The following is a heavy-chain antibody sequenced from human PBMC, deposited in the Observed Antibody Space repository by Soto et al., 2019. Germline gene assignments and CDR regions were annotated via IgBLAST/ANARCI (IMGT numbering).Heavy chain of an antibody. CDR2: ISSSSSYT. Sequence: GGSLRLSCAASGFTFSDYYMSWIRQAPGKGLEWVSYISSSSSYTNYADSVKGRFTISRDNAKNSLYLQMNSLRAEDTAVYYCARLMKDYYDSSGYFDYWGQGTLVTVSS. V-gene: IGHV3-11*06. J-gene: IGHJ4*02. D-gene: IGHD3-22*01. CDR3: ARLMKDYYDSSGYFDY. CDR1: GFTFSDYY.